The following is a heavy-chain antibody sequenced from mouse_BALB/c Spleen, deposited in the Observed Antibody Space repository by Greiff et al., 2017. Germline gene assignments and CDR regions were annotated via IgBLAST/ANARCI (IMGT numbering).Heavy chain of an antibody. CDR3: ARSNYDYDAMDY. CDR2: ISYSGST. Sequence: EVQLQESGPGLVKPSQSLSLTCTVTGYSITSDYAWNWIRQFPGNKLEWMGYISYSGSTSYNPSLKSRISITRDTSKNQFFLQLNSVTTEDTATYYCARSNYDYDAMDYWGQGTSVTVSS. D-gene: IGHD1-1*02. J-gene: IGHJ4*01. V-gene: IGHV3-2*02. CDR1: GYSITSDYA.